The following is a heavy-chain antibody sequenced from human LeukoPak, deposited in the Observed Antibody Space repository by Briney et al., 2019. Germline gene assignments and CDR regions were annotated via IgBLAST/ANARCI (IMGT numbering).Heavy chain of an antibody. J-gene: IGHJ6*03. D-gene: IGHD4-11*01. CDR2: IYSGGST. CDR3: ARDNYDIYYYYYMDV. CDR1: GFTVSSNY. V-gene: IGHV3-66*02. Sequence: GGSLRLSCAASGFTVSSNYMSWVRQAPGKGLEWVSVIYSGGSTYYADSVKGRFTISRDNSKNTLYLQMNSLRAEDTAVYYCARDNYDIYYYYYMDVWGKGTTVTVSS.